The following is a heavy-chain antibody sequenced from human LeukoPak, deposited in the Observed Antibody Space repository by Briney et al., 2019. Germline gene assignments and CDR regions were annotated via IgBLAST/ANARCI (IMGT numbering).Heavy chain of an antibody. CDR1: GYSITNNYY. Sequence: PSETLSLTCTVSGYSITNNYYWDWIRQPPGKGLEWVGYIYYSGSTNYNPSLKSRVTISLDTSKNQFSLKLSSVTAADTAVYYCARSSYYYGADAFDIWGQGTMVNIFS. J-gene: IGHJ3*02. CDR3: ARSSYYYGADAFDI. D-gene: IGHD3-10*01. V-gene: IGHV4-59*01. CDR2: IYYSGST.